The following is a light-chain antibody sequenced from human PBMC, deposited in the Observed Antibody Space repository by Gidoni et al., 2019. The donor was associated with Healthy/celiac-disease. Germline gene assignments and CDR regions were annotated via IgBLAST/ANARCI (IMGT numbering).Light chain of an antibody. CDR3: QQYNNWPPIT. CDR1: QSDSSN. J-gene: IGKJ5*01. Sequence: EIEMTQSPATLSVSPGGISPLSCRARQSDSSNLAWYQQKPGQAPRLLIYCASPRATGIPARFIGSGSGTEFTLTISSLQSEDFAVYYCQQYNNWPPITFGQGTRLEIK. CDR2: CAS. V-gene: IGKV3-15*01.